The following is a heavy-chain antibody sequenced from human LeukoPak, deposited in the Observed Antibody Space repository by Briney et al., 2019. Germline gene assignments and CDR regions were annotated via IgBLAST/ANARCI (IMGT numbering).Heavy chain of an antibody. D-gene: IGHD2-15*01. Sequence: SVKVSCTASGGTFSSYAISWVRQAPGQGLEWMGGIIPIFGTANYAQKFQGRVTITTDESTSTAYMELSSLRSEDTAVYYCARARAQCSGGSCYSLAWFDPWGQGTLVTVSS. CDR2: IIPIFGTA. J-gene: IGHJ5*02. CDR3: ARARAQCSGGSCYSLAWFDP. CDR1: GGTFSSYA. V-gene: IGHV1-69*05.